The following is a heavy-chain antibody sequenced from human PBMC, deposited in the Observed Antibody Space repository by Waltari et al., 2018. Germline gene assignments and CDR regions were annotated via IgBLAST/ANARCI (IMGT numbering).Heavy chain of an antibody. V-gene: IGHV4-34*11. CDR2: IYYSGST. Sequence: QVQLQQWGAGLLKPSETLSLTCAVYGGSFSGYYWSWIRQPPGKGLEWIGYIYYSGSTNYNPSLKSRVTISVDTSKNQFSLKLSSVTAADTAVYYCARVYYDSSGYYFNFDYWGQGTLVTVSS. CDR3: ARVYYDSSGYYFNFDY. D-gene: IGHD3-22*01. CDR1: GGSFSGYY. J-gene: IGHJ4*02.